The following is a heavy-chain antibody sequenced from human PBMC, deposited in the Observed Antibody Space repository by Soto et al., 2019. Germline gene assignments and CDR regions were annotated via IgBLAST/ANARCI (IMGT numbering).Heavy chain of an antibody. Sequence: QVQLVQSGAEVKKPESSVKVSCKTTGGTFVRHVISWVRQAPGQGPEWMGKINPLSGIPNYAQKFQDRVTFTADTESSTAYMELSSLRSDDPAVYYCAAPACAATWCSPSHNLDHWGQGTLVTVSS. D-gene: IGHD2-2*01. CDR3: AAPACAATWCSPSHNLDH. J-gene: IGHJ4*02. CDR2: INPLSGIP. CDR1: GGTFVRHV. V-gene: IGHV1-69*09.